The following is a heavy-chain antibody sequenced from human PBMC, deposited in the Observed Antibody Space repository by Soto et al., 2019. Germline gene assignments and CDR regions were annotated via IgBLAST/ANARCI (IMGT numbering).Heavy chain of an antibody. Sequence: GGSLRLSCAASGFTLSSYAMSWVRQAPGKGLEWVSAISGSGGSTYYADSVKGRFTISRDNSKNTLYLQMNGLRAEDTALYYCARGRGYSFGYFFDYWGQGTLVTVSS. CDR1: GFTLSSYA. CDR3: ARGRGYSFGYFFDY. CDR2: ISGSGGST. D-gene: IGHD5-18*01. J-gene: IGHJ4*02. V-gene: IGHV3-23*01.